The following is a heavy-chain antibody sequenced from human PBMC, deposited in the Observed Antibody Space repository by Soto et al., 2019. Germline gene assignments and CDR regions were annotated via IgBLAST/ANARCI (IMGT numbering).Heavy chain of an antibody. V-gene: IGHV3-23*01. CDR1: GFTFSSYA. CDR3: AKGGGSVVITAKFDY. CDR2: IRGSGGST. D-gene: IGHD3-22*01. J-gene: IGHJ4*02. Sequence: EVQLLESGGGLVQPGGSLRLSCAASGFTFSSYAMSWVRQAPGKGLEWVSAIRGSGGSTYYADSVKGRFTISRDNSKNTLYLQMNSLRAEDTAVYYCAKGGGSVVITAKFDYWGQGTLVTVSS.